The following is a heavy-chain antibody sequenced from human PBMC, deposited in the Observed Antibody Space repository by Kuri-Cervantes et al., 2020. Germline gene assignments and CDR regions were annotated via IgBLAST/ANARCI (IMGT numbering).Heavy chain of an antibody. J-gene: IGHJ6*02. CDR2: ISPDNGNT. CDR3: ARVQIEVESTETGTTHYYYAMDV. CDR1: GYTFTSYA. V-gene: IGHV1-3*01. D-gene: IGHD1-1*01. Sequence: ASVKVSCKASGYTFTSYAMHWVRQAPGQRLEWMGWISPDNGNTNYAQKFQGRVTMTTETATNTAYMELWGLRSDDTAVYYCARVQIEVESTETGTTHYYYAMDVWGQGTTVTVSS.